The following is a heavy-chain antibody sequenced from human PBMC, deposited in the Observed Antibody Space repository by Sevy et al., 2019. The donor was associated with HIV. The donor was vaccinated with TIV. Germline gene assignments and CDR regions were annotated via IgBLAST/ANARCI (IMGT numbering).Heavy chain of an antibody. CDR3: ARGGASHYRRHVDY. J-gene: IGHJ4*02. CDR2: ISYSEGT. V-gene: IGHV4-59*01. CDR1: SGSISSYF. Sequence: SETLSLTCTVSSGSISSYFWSWIRQPPGKGLEWIGYISYSEGTNYNPSLRSRVTMSVDMSKNQFSLKLSSVIAADTAVYDCARGGASHYRRHVDYGGQGTLVTVSS. D-gene: IGHD4-4*01.